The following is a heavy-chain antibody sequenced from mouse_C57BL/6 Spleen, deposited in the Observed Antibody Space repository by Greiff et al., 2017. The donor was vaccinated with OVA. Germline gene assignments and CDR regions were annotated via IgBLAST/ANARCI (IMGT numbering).Heavy chain of an antibody. D-gene: IGHD2-1*01. CDR3: ARHEGPCNYGGWYFDV. CDR1: GYTFTEYT. Sequence: QVQLKESGAELVKPGASVKLSCKASGYTFTEYTIHWVKQRSGQGLEWIGWFYPGSGSIKYNEKFKDKATLTADKSSSTVYMELSRLTSEDSAVYFCARHEGPCNYGGWYFDVWGTGTTVTVSS. V-gene: IGHV1-62-2*01. CDR2: FYPGSGSI. J-gene: IGHJ1*03.